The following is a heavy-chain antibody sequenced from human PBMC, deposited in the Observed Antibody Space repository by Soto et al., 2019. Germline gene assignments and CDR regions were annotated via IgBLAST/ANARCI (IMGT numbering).Heavy chain of an antibody. CDR3: AYDFWSGYEYYYYGMDV. CDR2: ISYDGSNK. CDR1: GFTFSSYA. V-gene: IGHV3-30-3*01. J-gene: IGHJ6*01. Sequence: QVQLVESGGGVVQPGRSLRLSCAASGFTFSSYAMHWVRQAPGKGLEWVAVISYDGSNKYYADSVKGRFTISRDNSKNTLYLQMNSLRAEDTAVYYCAYDFWSGYEYYYYGMDVW. D-gene: IGHD3-3*01.